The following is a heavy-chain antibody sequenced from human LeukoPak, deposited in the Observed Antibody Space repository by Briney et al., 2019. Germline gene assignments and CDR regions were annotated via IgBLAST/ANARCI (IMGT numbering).Heavy chain of an antibody. CDR2: INVGNGNT. CDR1: GYIFINYA. D-gene: IGHD2-2*01. V-gene: IGHV1-3*01. Sequence: ASVKVSCKASGYIFINYAVHWVRQAPGQRHEWMGWINVGNGNTEYSQKFQGRITITGDTSANTAYMELISLRSEDTAVYFCARVYCSSTSCRYYFDYWGQGTLVTVSS. J-gene: IGHJ4*02. CDR3: ARVYCSSTSCRYYFDY.